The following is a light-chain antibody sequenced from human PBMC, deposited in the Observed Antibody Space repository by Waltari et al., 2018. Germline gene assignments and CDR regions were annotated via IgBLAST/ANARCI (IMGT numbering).Light chain of an antibody. V-gene: IGKV1-39*01. CDR1: QRINSY. CDR2: GAS. Sequence: DFQMTQSPSSLSASVGARVTLTCRASQRINSYLNWYQQKPGKAPKLLIYGASSLQSGVPSGFSGSGSGTEFTLTISSLQPEDSATYYCQQSYSSPYTFGQGTKLEIK. J-gene: IGKJ2*01. CDR3: QQSYSSPYT.